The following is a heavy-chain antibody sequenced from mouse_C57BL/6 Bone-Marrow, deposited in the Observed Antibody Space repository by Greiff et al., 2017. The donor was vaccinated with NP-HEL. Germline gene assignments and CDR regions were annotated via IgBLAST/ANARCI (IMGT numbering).Heavy chain of an antibody. CDR3: TTIYYGNFLGLFDV. Sequence: EVQLQQSGAELVRPGASVKLSCTASGFNIKDDYMHWVKQRPEQGLEWIGWIDPENGDTEYASKFQGKATLTADTSSNTAYLQLSSLTSEDTAVYYCTTIYYGNFLGLFDVWGTGTTVTVSS. CDR1: GFNIKDDY. D-gene: IGHD2-1*01. J-gene: IGHJ1*03. V-gene: IGHV14-4*01. CDR2: IDPENGDT.